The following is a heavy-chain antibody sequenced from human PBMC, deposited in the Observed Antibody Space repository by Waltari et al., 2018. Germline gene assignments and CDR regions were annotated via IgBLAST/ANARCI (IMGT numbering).Heavy chain of an antibody. CDR1: GGTFSSYA. CDR3: ARDDIVATYYYGMDV. J-gene: IGHJ6*02. D-gene: IGHD5-12*01. CDR2: IIPIFGTA. Sequence: QVQLVQSGAAVKKPGSSVKVSCKASGGTFSSYALSWVRQDPGQGLEWMGRIIPIFGTANYAQKFQGRVTITADKSTSTAYMELSSLRSEDMAVYYCARDDIVATYYYGMDVWGQGTTVTVSS. V-gene: IGHV1-69*08.